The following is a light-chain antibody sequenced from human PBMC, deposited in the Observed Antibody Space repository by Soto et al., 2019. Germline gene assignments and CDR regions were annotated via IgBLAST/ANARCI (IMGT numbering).Light chain of an antibody. Sequence: QSALTQPASVSGSPGQSITISCTGTSSDVGGYNYVSWYQHHPGKAPKLMIYDVSNRPSGVSNRFSGSKSGNTASLTISGLQAEDEADYYCCSYAGSSTSYVFGTGTKVTVL. CDR2: DVS. CDR1: SSDVGGYNY. J-gene: IGLJ1*01. V-gene: IGLV2-14*03. CDR3: CSYAGSSTSYV.